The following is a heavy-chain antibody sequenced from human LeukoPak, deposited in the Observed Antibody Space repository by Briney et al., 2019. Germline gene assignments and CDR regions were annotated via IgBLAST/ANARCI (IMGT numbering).Heavy chain of an antibody. D-gene: IGHD3-10*01. CDR2: ISGSGGST. J-gene: IGHJ4*02. Sequence: HTGGSLRLSCAASGFTFSSYAMSWVRQAPGKGLEWVSAISGSGGSTYYADSVKGRFTISRDNSKNTLYLQMNSLTFDDTAVYYCAREKLWFGEFPFDNWGQGTLVSVSS. CDR1: GFTFSSYA. V-gene: IGHV3-23*01. CDR3: AREKLWFGEFPFDN.